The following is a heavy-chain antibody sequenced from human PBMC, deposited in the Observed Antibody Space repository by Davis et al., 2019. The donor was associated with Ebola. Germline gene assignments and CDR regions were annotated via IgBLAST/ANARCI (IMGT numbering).Heavy chain of an antibody. D-gene: IGHD2-2*01. V-gene: IGHV1-18*01. CDR2: ISAYNGNT. Sequence: AASVKVSCKASGYTFTSYGISWVRQAPGQGLEWMGWISAYNGNTNYAQKLQGRVTMTTDTSTSTAYMVLRSLRSDDTAVYYCARGPYCSGSTCYSQYFDYWGQGTLVTVSS. J-gene: IGHJ4*02. CDR1: GYTFTSYG. CDR3: ARGPYCSGSTCYSQYFDY.